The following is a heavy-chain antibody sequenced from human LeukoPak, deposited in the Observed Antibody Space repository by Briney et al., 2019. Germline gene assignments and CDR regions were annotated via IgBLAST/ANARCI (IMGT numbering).Heavy chain of an antibody. CDR3: ARPDILTGYSFDY. Sequence: ASVKVSCKASGYTFTNYGISWVRQAPGQGLEGMGWISAYNGNTNYAQKLQGRVTMTTDTSTSTAYMELRSLRSGDTAVYYCARPDILTGYSFDYWGQGTLVTVSS. D-gene: IGHD3-9*01. CDR1: GYTFTNYG. V-gene: IGHV1-18*01. CDR2: ISAYNGNT. J-gene: IGHJ4*02.